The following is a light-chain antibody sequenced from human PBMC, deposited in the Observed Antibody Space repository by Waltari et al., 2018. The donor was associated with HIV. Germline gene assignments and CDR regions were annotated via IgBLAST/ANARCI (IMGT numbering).Light chain of an antibody. CDR1: QRVSSSY. CDR2: GSS. CDR3: QQYGSSPRT. J-gene: IGKJ1*01. V-gene: IGKV3-20*01. Sequence: EIVLTQSPGTLSLSPGEIATLPCRASQRVSSSYLAWYQQKPGQAPRRLIYGSSSRATGIPDRFSGSGSGTDFTLTISRLEPEDFAVYYCQQYGSSPRTFGQGTKVEIK.